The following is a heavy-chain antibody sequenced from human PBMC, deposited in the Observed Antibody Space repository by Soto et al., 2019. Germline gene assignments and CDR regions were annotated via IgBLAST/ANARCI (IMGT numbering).Heavy chain of an antibody. Sequence: GASVKVSCKASGGTFSSYAISWVRQAPGQGLEWMGGIIPIFGTANYAQKFQGRVTITADESTSTAYMELSSLRSEDTAVYYCATGQLLWSPYYYYGMDVWGQGTTVTVSS. CDR2: IIPIFGTA. D-gene: IGHD2-2*01. CDR1: GGTFSSYA. J-gene: IGHJ6*02. CDR3: ATGQLLWSPYYYYGMDV. V-gene: IGHV1-69*13.